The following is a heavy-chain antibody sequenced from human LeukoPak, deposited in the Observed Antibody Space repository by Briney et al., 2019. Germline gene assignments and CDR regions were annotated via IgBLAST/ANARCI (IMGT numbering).Heavy chain of an antibody. Sequence: GGSVKVSCEASGCTFSSYAMSWVRQAPGQGLEWVGRIIYIRSNENYAQTVQGRFTITTDKSTSTPYLQLSSLRSEDTAVYYCARGHQVAARPVDYWGQGTLVTVST. CDR2: IIYIRSNE. CDR1: GCTFSSYA. CDR3: ARGHQVAARPVDY. J-gene: IGHJ4*02. V-gene: IGHV1-69*04. D-gene: IGHD6-6*01.